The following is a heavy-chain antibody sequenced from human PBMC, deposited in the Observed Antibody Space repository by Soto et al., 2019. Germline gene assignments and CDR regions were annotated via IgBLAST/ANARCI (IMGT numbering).Heavy chain of an antibody. Sequence: QVQLVQSGAEVKKPGSSVKVSCKASGGTFSSYAISWVRQAPGQGLEWMGGIIPIFGTANYAQKFQGRVTITADESTSTAYMEVSSLRSEDTAVYYCASYEGIAAAGYYYYYGMDVWCQGTTVTVSS. D-gene: IGHD6-13*01. CDR3: ASYEGIAAAGYYYYYGMDV. CDR1: GGTFSSYA. CDR2: IIPIFGTA. V-gene: IGHV1-69*01. J-gene: IGHJ6*02.